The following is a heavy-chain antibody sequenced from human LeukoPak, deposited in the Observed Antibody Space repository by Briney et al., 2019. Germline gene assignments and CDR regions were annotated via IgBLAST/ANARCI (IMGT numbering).Heavy chain of an antibody. CDR3: AKDPLYSSRWYSDY. Sequence: GGSLRLSCAASGFTFSSYAMSWVRQAPGKGLEWVSAISGSGGSTYYADSVKGRFTFSRDNSKNTLYLQMNSLRAEDTAVYYCAKDPLYSSRWYSDYWGQGTLVTVSS. CDR2: ISGSGGST. D-gene: IGHD6-13*01. J-gene: IGHJ4*02. V-gene: IGHV3-23*01. CDR1: GFTFSSYA.